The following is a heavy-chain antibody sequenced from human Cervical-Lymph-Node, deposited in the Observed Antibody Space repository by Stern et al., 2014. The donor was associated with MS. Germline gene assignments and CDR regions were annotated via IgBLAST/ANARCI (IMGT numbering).Heavy chain of an antibody. V-gene: IGHV1-18*01. CDR3: ARARATGPYYYAMDV. CDR2: VSPYNGDT. Sequence: QVQLGQSGPEVKKPGASVKVSCKPSGYTFASYGISWVRQAPGQGLEWVGWVSPYNGDTNYAQNLQGRVTMTTDTSTSTAYMELRSLRSDDTAVYYCARARATGPYYYAMDVWGQGTTVTVSS. J-gene: IGHJ6*02. CDR1: GYTFASYG. D-gene: IGHD1-1*01.